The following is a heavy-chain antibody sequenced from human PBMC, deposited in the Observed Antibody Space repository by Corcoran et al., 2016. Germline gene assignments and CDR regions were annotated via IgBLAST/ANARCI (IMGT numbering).Heavy chain of an antibody. Sequence: QVQLVQSGAEVKKPGASVKVSCKASGYTFTGYYMHWVRQAPGQGLEWMGWINPNSGGTNYAQKFQGRVTMTRDTSISTAYMELSRLRSDDTAVYYWARGGGVCSSTSCYYYYGMDVWGQGTTVTVSS. J-gene: IGHJ6*02. CDR3: ARGGGVCSSTSCYYYYGMDV. CDR1: GYTFTGYY. CDR2: INPNSGGT. D-gene: IGHD2-2*01. V-gene: IGHV1-2*02.